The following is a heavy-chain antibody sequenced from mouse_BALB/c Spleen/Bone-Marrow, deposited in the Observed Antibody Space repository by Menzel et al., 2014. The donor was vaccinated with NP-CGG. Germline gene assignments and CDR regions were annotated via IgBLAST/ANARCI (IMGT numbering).Heavy chain of an antibody. CDR1: GYTFTSYV. CDR3: ARPYYYGSSGDSWFAY. D-gene: IGHD1-1*01. J-gene: IGHJ3*01. CDR2: IHPYNDGT. V-gene: IGHV1-14*01. Sequence: VQLQQPGPDLVKPGASVKMSCKASGYTFTSYVIHWVKQKPGQGLEWIGYIHPYNDGTKYNEKFKGKATLTSDKSSSTAYMELSSLTSEDSAVYYCARPYYYGSSGDSWFAYWGRGTLVTVSA.